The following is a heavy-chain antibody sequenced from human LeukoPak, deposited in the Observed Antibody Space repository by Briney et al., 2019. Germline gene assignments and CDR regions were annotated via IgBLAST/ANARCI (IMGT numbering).Heavy chain of an antibody. CDR3: TRDEA. V-gene: IGHV3-7*01. J-gene: IGHJ5*02. CDR2: IKPDGSDK. CDR1: GFTFSISW. Sequence: GGSLRLSCAASGFTFSISWMSWVRQAPGKGLEWVAYIKPDGSDKDYVDSVKGRFTISRDNAKNSLYLQMDSLRAEDTAVYYCTRDEAWGQGTLVTVSS.